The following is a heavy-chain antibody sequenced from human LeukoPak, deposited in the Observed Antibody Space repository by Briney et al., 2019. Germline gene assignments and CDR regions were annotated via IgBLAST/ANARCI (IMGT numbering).Heavy chain of an antibody. Sequence: GGSLRLSCAASGFTFSSYGMHWVRQAPGKGLEWVAVISYDGSNKYYADSVKGRFTISRDNSKNTLYLQMNSLRAEDTAVYYCARGHYAMEVWGQGTTVIVSS. J-gene: IGHJ6*02. CDR2: ISYDGSNK. CDR3: ARGHYAMEV. V-gene: IGHV3-30*03. CDR1: GFTFSSYG.